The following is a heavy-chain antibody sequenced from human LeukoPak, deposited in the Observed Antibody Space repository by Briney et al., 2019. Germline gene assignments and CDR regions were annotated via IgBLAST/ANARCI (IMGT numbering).Heavy chain of an antibody. D-gene: IGHD3-22*01. CDR1: GGTFSSYA. J-gene: IGHJ5*02. CDR2: IIPIFGTA. Sequence: ASVKVSCKASGGTFSSYAISWVRQAPGQGLEWMGGIIPIFGTANYAQKFQGRVTITADESTSTAYMELSSLRSEDTAVYYCAREGYYDSGGEEVFDPWGQGTLVTVSS. CDR3: AREGYYDSGGEEVFDP. V-gene: IGHV1-69*01.